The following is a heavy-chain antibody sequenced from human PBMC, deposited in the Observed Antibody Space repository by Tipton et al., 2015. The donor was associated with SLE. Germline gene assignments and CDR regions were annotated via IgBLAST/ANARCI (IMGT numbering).Heavy chain of an antibody. CDR3: ARDLIARGAFDI. J-gene: IGHJ3*02. CDR2: IYYSGST. CDR1: GGSISSHY. V-gene: IGHV4-59*11. Sequence: LRLSCTVSGGSISSHYWSWIRQPPGKGLEWIGYIYYSGSTNYNPSLKSRVTTSVDTSKNQFSLKLSSVTAADTAVYYCARDLIARGAFDIWGQGTMVTVSS. D-gene: IGHD3-9*01.